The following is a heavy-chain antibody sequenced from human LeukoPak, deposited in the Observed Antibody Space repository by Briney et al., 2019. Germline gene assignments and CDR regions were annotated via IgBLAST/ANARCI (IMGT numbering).Heavy chain of an antibody. CDR3: ARDPTYYYDSSGPGTTAFDI. Sequence: SVKVSCKASGGTFSSYAISWVRQAPGQGLEWMGRIILILGIANYAQKFQGRVTITADKSTSTAYMELSSLRSEDTAVYYCARDPTYYYDSSGPGTTAFDIWGQGTMVTVSS. D-gene: IGHD3-22*01. J-gene: IGHJ3*02. CDR1: GGTFSSYA. CDR2: IILILGIA. V-gene: IGHV1-69*04.